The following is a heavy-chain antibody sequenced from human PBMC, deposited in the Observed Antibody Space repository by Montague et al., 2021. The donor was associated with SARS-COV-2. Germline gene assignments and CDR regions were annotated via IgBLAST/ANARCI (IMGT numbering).Heavy chain of an antibody. CDR1: GGSISTYY. Sequence: SETLSLTCTVSGGSISTYYWNWIRQFPGKGLEWIGYIDYSGSTNYNPSLQSRVIISVDRSKIQFSLKLNSVTAEGTAIYYCARLPYDNSYGMDVWGQGTTVTVSS. CDR3: ARLPYDNSYGMDV. V-gene: IGHV4-59*01. D-gene: IGHD3-9*01. J-gene: IGHJ6*02. CDR2: IDYSGST.